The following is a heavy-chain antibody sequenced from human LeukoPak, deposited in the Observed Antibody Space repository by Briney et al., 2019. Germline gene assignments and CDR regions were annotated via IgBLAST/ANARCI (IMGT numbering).Heavy chain of an antibody. V-gene: IGHV3-30*03. J-gene: IGHJ4*02. CDR1: GFTFSAYG. Sequence: GKSLRLSCAASGFTFSAYGIHWVRQAPGKGLEWVAVVSYDGNYRNFADSVKGRFTISRDNSKNTLYLQMNSLRAEDTAVYYCARVRIAVAGSRHFDYWGQGTLVTVSS. D-gene: IGHD6-19*01. CDR3: ARVRIAVAGSRHFDY. CDR2: VSYDGNYR.